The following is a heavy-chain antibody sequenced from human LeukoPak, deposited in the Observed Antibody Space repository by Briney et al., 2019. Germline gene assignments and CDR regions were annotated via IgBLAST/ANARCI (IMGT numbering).Heavy chain of an antibody. V-gene: IGHV3-23*01. CDR1: GFTFSSYA. Sequence: GGSLRLSCAASGFTFSSYAMNWVRQAPGKGLEWVSATGSTGVSTFYADSVKGWFTVSRDNSKNTLSLQMNSLRAEDTAVYYCAKDPGVVPAHYFDYWGQGILVTVSS. J-gene: IGHJ4*02. CDR2: TGSTGVST. CDR3: AKDPGVVPAHYFDY. D-gene: IGHD2-2*01.